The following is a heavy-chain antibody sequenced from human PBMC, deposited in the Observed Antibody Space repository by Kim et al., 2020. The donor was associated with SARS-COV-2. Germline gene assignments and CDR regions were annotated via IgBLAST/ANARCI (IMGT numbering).Heavy chain of an antibody. Sequence: GGSLRLSCAASGFTFSSYSMNWVRQAPGKGLEWVSSISSSSSYIYYADSVKGRFTISRDNAKNSLYLQMNSLRAEDTAVYYCAIGSPLGVRYFDWSQNYGMDVWGQGTTVTVSS. CDR2: ISSSSSYI. V-gene: IGHV3-21*01. CDR3: AIGSPLGVRYFDWSQNYGMDV. CDR1: GFTFSSYS. J-gene: IGHJ6*02. D-gene: IGHD3-9*01.